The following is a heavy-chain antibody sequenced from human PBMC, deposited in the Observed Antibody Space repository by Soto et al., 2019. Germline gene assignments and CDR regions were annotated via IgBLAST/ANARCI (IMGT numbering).Heavy chain of an antibody. CDR3: ARITVPARGWEPWIPLSVDT. Sequence: QVQLHESGPGLVKPAETLALTCTLSGGSTPGSAWTWIRQAPVKGLEWIVLIHESESYNFSPSLMSGVDMSFGRSTNQCALQSTAVTAADTAIYFYARITVPARGWEPWIPLSVDTGGRGVLVTVSS. J-gene: IGHJ5*02. CDR2: IHESESY. CDR1: GGSTPGSA. V-gene: IGHV4-59*01. D-gene: IGHD1-26*01.